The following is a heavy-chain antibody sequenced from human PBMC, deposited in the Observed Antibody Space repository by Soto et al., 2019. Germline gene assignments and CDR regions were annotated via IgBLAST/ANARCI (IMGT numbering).Heavy chain of an antibody. CDR3: ARERAAPRYNYGMDV. Sequence: QVQLVQSGAEVKKPGSSVKVSCKASGGTFSSYAISWVRQAPGQGLEWMGGIIHIVGTANYAQKFQGRVTITAAESTRTAYMELSSMRSADTTVYYCARERAAPRYNYGMDVWGQGTTVTVSS. D-gene: IGHD2-15*01. J-gene: IGHJ6*02. CDR2: IIHIVGTA. CDR1: GGTFSSYA. V-gene: IGHV1-69*01.